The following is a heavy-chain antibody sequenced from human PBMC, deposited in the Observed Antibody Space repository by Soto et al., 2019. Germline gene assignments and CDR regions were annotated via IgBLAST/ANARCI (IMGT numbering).Heavy chain of an antibody. D-gene: IGHD2-2*01. CDR2: IIPISGTA. Sequence: QVQLVQSGAEVKKPGSSVKVSCKASGGTFSSYAISWVRQAPGQGLEWMGGIIPISGTANYAQKFQGRVTITADEFTSTAYMVLSSLRSEDTAVYNCARSQVSSTSLQIYYYYYYGMDVWGQGTTVTVSS. CDR3: ARSQVSSTSLQIYYYYYYGMDV. CDR1: GGTFSSYA. J-gene: IGHJ6*02. V-gene: IGHV1-69*01.